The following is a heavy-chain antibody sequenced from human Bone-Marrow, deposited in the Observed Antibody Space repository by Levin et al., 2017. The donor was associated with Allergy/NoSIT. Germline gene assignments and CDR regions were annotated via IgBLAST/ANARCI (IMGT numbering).Heavy chain of an antibody. CDR1: GFIFADYA. D-gene: IGHD4-17*01. V-gene: IGHV3-23*01. CDR3: AKAGTTVMLDYSYLDV. Sequence: GGSLRLSCTISGFIFADYAMNWVRQAPGRGLEWVSSLDGSSGKTHYADVVKGRFTISREYSKNPLFLQMNSLRVEDTARYYCAKAGTTVMLDYSYLDVWGEGTAVTVSS. CDR2: LDGSSGKT. J-gene: IGHJ6*03.